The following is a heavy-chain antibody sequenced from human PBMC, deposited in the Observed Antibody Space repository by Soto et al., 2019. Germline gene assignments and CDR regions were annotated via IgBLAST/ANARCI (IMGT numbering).Heavy chain of an antibody. J-gene: IGHJ4*02. V-gene: IGHV3-9*01. Sequence: EVQRVESGGGFVQPGRSLRLSCAASGFTFDDYAMHWVRQAPGKGLEWVSGISWNSGSIGYADSVKGRFTISRDNAKNSLYLHMNSLRAEDTALYYCAKAIVVVPAAITGSYYCDYWGQGTLVTVSS. CDR2: ISWNSGSI. D-gene: IGHD2-2*02. CDR1: GFTFDDYA. CDR3: AKAIVVVPAAITGSYYCDY.